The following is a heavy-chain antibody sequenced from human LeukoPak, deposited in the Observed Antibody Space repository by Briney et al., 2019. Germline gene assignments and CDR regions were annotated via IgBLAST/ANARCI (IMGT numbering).Heavy chain of an antibody. D-gene: IGHD6-6*01. V-gene: IGHV4-59*12. CDR2: IYYSGST. J-gene: IGHJ4*02. CDR3: ARENDSRSSGGYFDY. Sequence: SETLSLTCTVSGGSISSYYWSWIRQPPGKGLEWIGYIYYSGSTNYNPSLKSRVTISVDTSKNQFSLKLSSVTAADTAVYYCARENDSRSSGGYFDYWGQGTLVTVSS. CDR1: GGSISSYY.